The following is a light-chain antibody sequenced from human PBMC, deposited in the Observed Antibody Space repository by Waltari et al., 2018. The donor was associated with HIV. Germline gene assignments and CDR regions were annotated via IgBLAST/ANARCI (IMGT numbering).Light chain of an antibody. J-gene: IGLJ3*02. CDR3: QVWDSSSDHWV. CDR1: NIVIKS. Sequence: SYVLTQPPSVSVAPGTTARITCGGNNIVIKSVHWYQQKPGQAPVLVIYYESDRPSGIPERFSGSKSGNTATLTISRVEGGDEADYYCQVWDSSSDHWVFGGGTKLTVL. CDR2: YES. V-gene: IGLV3-21*04.